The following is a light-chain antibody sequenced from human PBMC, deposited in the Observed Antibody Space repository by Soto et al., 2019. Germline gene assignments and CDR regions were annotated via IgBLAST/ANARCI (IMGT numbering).Light chain of an antibody. Sequence: EIVMTQSPSSLSVSPWERATLSCRASQSVSSNLAWYQQRPGQAPRLLIYGASTRATGIPARFSGSGSGTEFTLTISSLQSEDFAVYYCQQYNNWLRTFGQGTKVDIK. CDR1: QSVSSN. CDR2: GAS. V-gene: IGKV3-15*01. CDR3: QQYNNWLRT. J-gene: IGKJ1*01.